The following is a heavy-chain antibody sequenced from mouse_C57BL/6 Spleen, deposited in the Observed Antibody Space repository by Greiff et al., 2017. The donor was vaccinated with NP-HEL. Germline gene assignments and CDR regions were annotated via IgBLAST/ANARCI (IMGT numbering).Heavy chain of an antibody. CDR2: IHPNSGST. Sequence: QVQLQQPGAELVKPGASVKLSCKASGYTFTSYWMHWVKQRPGQGLEWIGMIHPNSGSTNYNEKFKSKATLTVDKSSSTAYMQLSSLTSEDSAVYYCARLEGFTTVEGTWFAYWGQGTLVTVSA. V-gene: IGHV1-64*01. D-gene: IGHD1-1*01. CDR3: ARLEGFTTVEGTWFAY. CDR1: GYTFTSYW. J-gene: IGHJ3*01.